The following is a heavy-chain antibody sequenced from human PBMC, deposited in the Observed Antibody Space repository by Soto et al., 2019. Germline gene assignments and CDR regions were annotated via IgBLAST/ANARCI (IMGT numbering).Heavy chain of an antibody. CDR3: ARGGSYYYDSSGYTTGGGFDY. J-gene: IGHJ4*02. V-gene: IGHV3-30-3*01. Sequence: QVQLVESGGGVVQPGRSLRLSCAASGFTFSSYAMHWVRQAPGKGLEWVAVISYDGSNKYYADSVKGRFTISRDNSKNTLYLKMNSMRAEDTDVYYCARGGSYYYDSSGYTTGGGFDYWGQGTLVTVSS. D-gene: IGHD3-22*01. CDR1: GFTFSSYA. CDR2: ISYDGSNK.